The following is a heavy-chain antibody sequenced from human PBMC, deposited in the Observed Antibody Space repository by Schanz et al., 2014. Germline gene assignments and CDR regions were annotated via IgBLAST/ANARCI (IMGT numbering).Heavy chain of an antibody. CDR1: GFTFRSYP. CDR3: AKGKDSPYYFDD. J-gene: IGHJ4*02. D-gene: IGHD2-15*01. CDR2: ISGSGGST. V-gene: IGHV3-23*01. Sequence: EAPLLESGGSLVQPGGSLRVSCVGSGFTFRSYPLTWVRQAPGKGLEWVAGISGSGGSTYYIDSVKGRFTISRDNSRNTMYLQMNGLRAEDTAIYYCAKGKDSPYYFDDWGQGTLVTVSS.